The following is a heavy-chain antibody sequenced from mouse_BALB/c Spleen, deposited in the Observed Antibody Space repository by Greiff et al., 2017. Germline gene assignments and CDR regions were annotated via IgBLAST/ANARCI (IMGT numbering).Heavy chain of an antibody. V-gene: IGHV4-1*02. Sequence: EVKLMESGGGLVQPGGSLKLSCAASGFDFSRYWMSWVRQAPGKGLEWIGEINPDSSTINYTPSLKDKFIISRDNAKNTLYLQMSKVRSEDTALYYCARRGLDAMDYWGQGTSVTVSS. J-gene: IGHJ4*01. CDR2: INPDSSTI. D-gene: IGHD2-4*01. CDR3: ARRGLDAMDY. CDR1: GFDFSRYW.